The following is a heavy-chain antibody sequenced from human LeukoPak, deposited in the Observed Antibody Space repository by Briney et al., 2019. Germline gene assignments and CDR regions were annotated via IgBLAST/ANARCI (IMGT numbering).Heavy chain of an antibody. J-gene: IGHJ4*02. CDR3: ARLPYSSSYGF. CDR1: GFTFSSYS. Sequence: PGGSLRLSCAASGFTFSSYSMNWVRQAPGKGLEWVSYISSSSSTIYYADSVKGRFTISRDNAKNSLYLQMNSLRAEDTAVYYCARLPYSSSYGFWGQGTPVTVSS. D-gene: IGHD6-6*01. V-gene: IGHV3-48*01. CDR2: ISSSSSTI.